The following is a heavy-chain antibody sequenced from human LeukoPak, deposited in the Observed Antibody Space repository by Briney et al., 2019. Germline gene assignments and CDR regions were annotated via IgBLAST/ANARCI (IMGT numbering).Heavy chain of an antibody. CDR1: GYTFTGYY. J-gene: IGHJ4*02. CDR2: INPNSGGT. Sequence: GASVKVSCKASGYTFTGYYMHWVRQAPGQGLEWMGWINPNSGGTNYAQKFQGRVTMTRDTSIGTAYMELSRLRSDDTAVYYCARYCSSTSCLVDYWGQGTLVTVSS. V-gene: IGHV1-2*02. CDR3: ARYCSSTSCLVDY. D-gene: IGHD2-2*01.